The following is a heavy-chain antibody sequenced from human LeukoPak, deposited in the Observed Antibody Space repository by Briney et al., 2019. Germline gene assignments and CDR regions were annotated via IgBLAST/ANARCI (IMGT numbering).Heavy chain of an antibody. CDR2: IYDSGST. CDR3: ARRGFFDY. CDR1: GGSVSSSY. J-gene: IGHJ4*02. V-gene: IGHV4-59*08. D-gene: IGHD1-26*01. Sequence: SETLSLTCTVSGGSVSSSYWSWIRRPPGKGLEWIGSIYDSGSTAYNPSLKSRVTISVDTSKNQLSLKLSSVTAADTAVYYCARRGFFDYWGQGTLVTVSS.